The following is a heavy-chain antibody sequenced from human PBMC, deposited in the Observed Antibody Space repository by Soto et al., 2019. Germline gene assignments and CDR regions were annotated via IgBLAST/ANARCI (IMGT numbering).Heavy chain of an antibody. CDR2: MNPNSGGS. J-gene: IGHJ3*01. CDR1: GYNFIAQN. CDR3: ARERHLNSPSDAFDL. D-gene: IGHD1-7*01. Sequence: QVHLVQSGAEVKKPGASVKVSCMASGYNFIAQNIHWVRQAPGLGLEWMGKMNPNSGGSDYAQEFQGRVTVNTDTSISTVYMELTSLKSDDTSVYYCARERHLNSPSDAFDLWGQGTMVIVSS. V-gene: IGHV1-2*02.